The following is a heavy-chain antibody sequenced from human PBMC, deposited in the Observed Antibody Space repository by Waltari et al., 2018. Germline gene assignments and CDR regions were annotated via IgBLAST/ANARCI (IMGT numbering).Heavy chain of an antibody. D-gene: IGHD3-10*01. J-gene: IGHJ4*02. CDR1: GGSFSGYY. V-gene: IGHV4-34*01. CDR2: INQSGST. CDR3: AGKYFYGSGPLDY. Sequence: QVQLQQWGAGLLEPSETLSLTCAVYGGSFSGYYWSWIRQPPGQGLEWIGEINQSGSTNYNPSLESRVTISVQPSKNQFSLKLSSGTAAETAVYYCAGKYFYGSGPLDYWGQGTLVTVSS.